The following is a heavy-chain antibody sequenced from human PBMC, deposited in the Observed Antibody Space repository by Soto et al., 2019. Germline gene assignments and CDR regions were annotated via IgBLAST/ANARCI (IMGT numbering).Heavy chain of an antibody. V-gene: IGHV4-34*01. D-gene: IGHD6-25*01. Sequence: SETLSLTCAVYGGSFSGYYWSWIRQPPGKGLEWIGEINHSGSTNYNPSLKSRVTISVDTSKNQFSLKLSSVTAADTAVYYCARAPTSIAAADYWGQGTLVTVSS. J-gene: IGHJ4*02. CDR2: INHSGST. CDR1: GGSFSGYY. CDR3: ARAPTSIAAADY.